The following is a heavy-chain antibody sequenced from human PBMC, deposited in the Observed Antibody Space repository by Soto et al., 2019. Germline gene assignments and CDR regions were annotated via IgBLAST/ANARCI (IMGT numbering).Heavy chain of an antibody. V-gene: IGHV4-31*03. CDR3: ARDSYGGDSYFDY. CDR1: GGSISSDGYY. J-gene: IGHJ4*02. Sequence: SETLSLTCTVSGGSISSDGYYWSWIRQHPGKGLEWIGYIYYSGSTYYSPSLKSRATISVDTSKNQFSLKLSSVTAADTAVYYCARDSYGGDSYFDYWGQGTLVTVSS. D-gene: IGHD2-21*02. CDR2: IYYSGST.